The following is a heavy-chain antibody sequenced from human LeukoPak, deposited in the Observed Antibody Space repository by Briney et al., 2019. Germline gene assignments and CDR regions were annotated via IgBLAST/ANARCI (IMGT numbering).Heavy chain of an antibody. Sequence: GESLKISCKGSGYSFINYWIGWVRQMPGKGLEWMGIIYSGDSDTRYGPSFQGQVTISADKSISTAYLQWSSLKASDTAMYYCARSIDPPYYFDYWGQGTLVTVSS. J-gene: IGHJ4*02. CDR1: GYSFINYW. V-gene: IGHV5-51*01. CDR3: ARSIDPPYYFDY. CDR2: IYSGDSDT.